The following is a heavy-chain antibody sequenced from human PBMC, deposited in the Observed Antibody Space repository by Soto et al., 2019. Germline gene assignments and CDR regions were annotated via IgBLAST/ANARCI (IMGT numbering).Heavy chain of an antibody. CDR2: IFPEDSDI. D-gene: IGHD4-17*01. J-gene: IGHJ4*02. Sequence: GESLKISCKGSGYNFPYYWIGWVRQMPGKGLEWMGIIFPEDSDIRYNPSLQGQVSISVDKSTSTAYLQWRSLKASDTAIYYCAAYGDNSRALAYWGQGILVTVSS. CDR3: AAYGDNSRALAY. CDR1: GYNFPYYW. V-gene: IGHV5-51*01.